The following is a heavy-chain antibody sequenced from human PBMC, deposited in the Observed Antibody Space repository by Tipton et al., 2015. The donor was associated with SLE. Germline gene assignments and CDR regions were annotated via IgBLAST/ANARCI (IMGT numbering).Heavy chain of an antibody. CDR2: ISRLSNSI. CDR1: GFTFSNYN. J-gene: IGHJ4*02. V-gene: IGHV3-21*03. D-gene: IGHD1-26*01. Sequence: SLRLSCATSGFTFSNYNFNWVRQAPGKGLEWVSSISRLSNSISYADSVKGRFTISRDNAKNSLYLQMNSLRAEDTAVYYCARDNRVDSALGLDYWGQGTLVTVSS. CDR3: ARDNRVDSALGLDY.